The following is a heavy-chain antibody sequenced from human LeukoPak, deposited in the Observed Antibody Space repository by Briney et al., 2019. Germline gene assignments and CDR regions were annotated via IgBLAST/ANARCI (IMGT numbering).Heavy chain of an antibody. CDR1: GFTVSSNY. Sequence: PGGSLRLSCAASGFTVSSNYMSWVRQAPGKGLEWVSVIYSGGSTYYADSVKGRFTISRDNSKNTLYLQMNSLRAEDTAVYYCAKDLRYCSSTSCRDYYYYYMDVWGKGTTVTVSS. V-gene: IGHV3-53*05. D-gene: IGHD2-2*01. CDR2: IYSGGST. J-gene: IGHJ6*03. CDR3: AKDLRYCSSTSCRDYYYYYMDV.